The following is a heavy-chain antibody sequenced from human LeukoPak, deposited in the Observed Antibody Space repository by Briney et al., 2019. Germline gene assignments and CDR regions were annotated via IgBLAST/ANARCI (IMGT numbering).Heavy chain of an antibody. CDR2: ISSSSSSYI. D-gene: IGHD3-16*02. Sequence: HPGGSLRLSCAASGFTFSSYSMNWVRQAPGKGLEWVSSISSSSSSYIYYADSVKGRFTISRDNAKNSLYLQMNSLRAEDTAVYYCAREQAASLTHDYWGQGTLVTVSS. J-gene: IGHJ4*02. CDR1: GFTFSSYS. CDR3: AREQAASLTHDY. V-gene: IGHV3-21*01.